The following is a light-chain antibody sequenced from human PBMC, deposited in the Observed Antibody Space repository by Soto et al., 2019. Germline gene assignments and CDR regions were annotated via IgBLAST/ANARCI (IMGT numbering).Light chain of an antibody. CDR1: QGISNY. J-gene: IGKJ5*01. CDR2: DAS. Sequence: IRMTQSPSSLSASTGDRVTITCRASQGISNYLNWYQQKPGKAPKLLIYDASNLETGVPSRFSGSGSGTDFTFTISSLQPEDIAKYYCQQYDNLPITFGQGTRLEIK. V-gene: IGKV1-33*01. CDR3: QQYDNLPIT.